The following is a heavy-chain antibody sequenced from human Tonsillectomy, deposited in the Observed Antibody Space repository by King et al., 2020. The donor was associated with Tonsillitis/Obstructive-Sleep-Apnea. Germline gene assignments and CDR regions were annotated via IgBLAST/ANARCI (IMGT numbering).Heavy chain of an antibody. CDR3: GWWNDY. Sequence: VQLQQWGAGLLKPSEALSLTCAVYGGSFSNYYWSWIRQPPGKGLEWIGEINDFGTPKYNPSLKSRVTMSADTSKNQFSLRLSSVTAADTAVYYCGWWNDYWGQGTLVTVSS. CDR1: GGSFSNYY. D-gene: IGHD2-8*02. V-gene: IGHV4-34*01. CDR2: INDFGTP. J-gene: IGHJ4*02.